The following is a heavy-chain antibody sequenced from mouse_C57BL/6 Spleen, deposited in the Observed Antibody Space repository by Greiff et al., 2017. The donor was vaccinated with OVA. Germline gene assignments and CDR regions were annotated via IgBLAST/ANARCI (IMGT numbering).Heavy chain of an antibody. CDR3: SRDYGSSYVYYFDY. V-gene: IGHV1-81*01. CDR1: GYTFTSYG. D-gene: IGHD1-1*01. J-gene: IGHJ2*01. Sequence: VKLMESGAELVRPGASVKLSCKASGYTFTSYGISWVKQRTGQGLEWIGEIYPRSGNTYYNEKFKGKATLTADKSSSTAYMELRSLTSEDSAVYFCSRDYGSSYVYYFDYWGQGTTLTVSS. CDR2: IYPRSGNT.